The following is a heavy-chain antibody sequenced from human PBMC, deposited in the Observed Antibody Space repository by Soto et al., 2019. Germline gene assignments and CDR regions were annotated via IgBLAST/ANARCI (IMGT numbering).Heavy chain of an antibody. D-gene: IGHD2-2*02. J-gene: IGHJ4*02. Sequence: GESLKISCAASGFTFSSYGMHWVRQAPGKGLEWVAVIWYDGSNKYYADSVKGRFTISRDNSKNTLYLQMNSLRAEDTAVYYCARDMSYCSSTSCYTVSPGYWGQGTLVTVSS. CDR3: ARDMSYCSSTSCYTVSPGY. V-gene: IGHV3-33*01. CDR1: GFTFSSYG. CDR2: IWYDGSNK.